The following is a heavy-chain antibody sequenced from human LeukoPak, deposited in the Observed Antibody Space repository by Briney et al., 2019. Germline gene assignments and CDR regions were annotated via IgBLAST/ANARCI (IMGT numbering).Heavy chain of an antibody. J-gene: IGHJ4*02. V-gene: IGHV3-21*04. Sequence: GGSLRLSCAASGFTFSSYSMNWVRQAPGKGLEWVSSISSSSSYIYYADSVKGRFTISRDNAKNSLYLQMNSLRVEDTAVYYCTKEEWELRKVYFDYWGQGTLVTVSS. CDR1: GFTFSSYS. D-gene: IGHD1-26*01. CDR3: TKEEWELRKVYFDY. CDR2: ISSSSSYI.